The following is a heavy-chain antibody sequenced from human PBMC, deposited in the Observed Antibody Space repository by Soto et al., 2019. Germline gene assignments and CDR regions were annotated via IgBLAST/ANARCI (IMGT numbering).Heavy chain of an antibody. Sequence: KASETLSLTCTVSGGSISSYYWSWIRQPPGKGLEWIGYIYYSGSTNYNPSLKSRVTISVDTSKNQFSLKLSSVTAADTAVYYCARGGGSGWYGGYYFDYWGQGTLVTVSS. J-gene: IGHJ4*02. CDR1: GGSISSYY. D-gene: IGHD6-19*01. CDR3: ARGGGSGWYGGYYFDY. CDR2: IYYSGST. V-gene: IGHV4-59*01.